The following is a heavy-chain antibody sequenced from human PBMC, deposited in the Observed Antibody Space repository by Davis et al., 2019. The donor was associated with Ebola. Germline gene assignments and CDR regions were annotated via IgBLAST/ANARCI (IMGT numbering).Heavy chain of an antibody. V-gene: IGHV3-7*03. CDR2: IKQDGSEK. CDR3: ASRYYYDSSGYHGGMDV. CDR1: GFTFSSYW. D-gene: IGHD3-22*01. J-gene: IGHJ6*02. Sequence: GESLKISCAASGFTFSSYWMSWVRQAPGKGLEWVANIKQDGSEKYYVDSVKGRFTISRDNAKNSLYLQMNSLRAEDTAVYYCASRYYYDSSGYHGGMDVWGQGTTVTVSS.